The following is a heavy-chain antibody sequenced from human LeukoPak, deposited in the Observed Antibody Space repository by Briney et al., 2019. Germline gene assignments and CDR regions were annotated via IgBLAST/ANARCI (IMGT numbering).Heavy chain of an antibody. J-gene: IGHJ5*02. D-gene: IGHD3-10*01. CDR3: ARELQRVTMVRGVIYNWFDP. CDR1: GFTFSSYG. Sequence: GGSLRLSCAASGFTFSSYGMHWVRQAPGKGLEWVAFIRYDGSNKYYADSVKGRFTISRDNAKNSLYLQMNSLRAEDTAVYYCARELQRVTMVRGVIYNWFDPWGQGTLVTVSS. CDR2: IRYDGSNK. V-gene: IGHV3-30*02.